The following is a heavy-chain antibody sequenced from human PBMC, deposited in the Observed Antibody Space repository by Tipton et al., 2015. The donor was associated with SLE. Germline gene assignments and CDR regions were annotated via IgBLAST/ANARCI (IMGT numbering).Heavy chain of an antibody. Sequence: GSLRLSCAASGFTFSNYGMHWVRQAPGKGLEWVANINEDGSEKYYVDSVKGRVTISRDNAKNSLYLQMNSLRSDDTAVYYCARIVGATKGYFDYWGQGTLVTVSS. CDR3: ARIVGATKGYFDY. V-gene: IGHV3-7*03. D-gene: IGHD1-26*01. CDR1: GFTFSNYG. J-gene: IGHJ4*02. CDR2: INEDGSEK.